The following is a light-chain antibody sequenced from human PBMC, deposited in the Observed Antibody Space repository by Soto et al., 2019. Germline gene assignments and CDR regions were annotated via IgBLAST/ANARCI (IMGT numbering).Light chain of an antibody. Sequence: QSALTQPASVFGSPGQSITISCTGTSSDVGGYNFVSWYQQLPGKAPKLMIYEVTSRPSGVSNRFSGSKSGNTASLTISGLQPEDEADYYCSSYTTSSTSVVFGGGTKLTVL. J-gene: IGLJ2*01. CDR3: SSYTTSSTSVV. CDR1: SSDVGGYNF. CDR2: EVT. V-gene: IGLV2-14*03.